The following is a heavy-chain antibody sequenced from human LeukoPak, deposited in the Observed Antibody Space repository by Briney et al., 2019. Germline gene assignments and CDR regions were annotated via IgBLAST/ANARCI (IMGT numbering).Heavy chain of an antibody. CDR1: GLTFSTYA. J-gene: IGHJ4*02. V-gene: IGHV3-30-3*01. CDR2: ISYDVNNK. D-gene: IGHD3-3*01. CDR3: ARGSYYDFWSGLDY. Sequence: GGSLRLSCAASGLTFSTYAMHWVRQAPGKGLEWVAVISYDVNNKYYADSVKGRFTISRDNSKNTLYLQMNSLRPEDTAVYYCARGSYYDFWSGLDYWGQGTLVTVSS.